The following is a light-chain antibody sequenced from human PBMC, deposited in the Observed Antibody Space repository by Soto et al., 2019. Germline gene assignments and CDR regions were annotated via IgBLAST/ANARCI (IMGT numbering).Light chain of an antibody. CDR2: EDN. CDR3: GAWDSSLSAYV. CDR1: SSNIGNNY. Sequence: QSVLTQPPSVSAAPGQKVTISCSGGSSNIGNNYVSWYQQLPGTAPKLLIYEDNKRPSGIPDRFSGSKSGTSATLGITGLQTGDEADYYCGAWDSSLSAYVFGTGTQSPS. V-gene: IGLV1-51*02. J-gene: IGLJ1*01.